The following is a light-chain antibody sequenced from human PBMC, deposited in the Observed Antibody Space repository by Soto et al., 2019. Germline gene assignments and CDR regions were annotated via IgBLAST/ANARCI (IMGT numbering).Light chain of an antibody. J-gene: IGKJ4*01. CDR2: GAS. CDR1: QSVSSSY. V-gene: IGKV3-20*01. Sequence: EIVLTQSPGTLSLSPGERATLSCRASQSVSSSYLVWYQQKPGQAPRLLIYGASSRATGIPDRFSGSGSGTDFTLTISRLEPEDFAVYFCQQYYTSPLTFGGGTKVEIK. CDR3: QQYYTSPLT.